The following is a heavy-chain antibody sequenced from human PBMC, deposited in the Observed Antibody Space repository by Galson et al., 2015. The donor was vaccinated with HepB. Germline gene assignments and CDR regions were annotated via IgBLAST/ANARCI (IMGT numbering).Heavy chain of an antibody. J-gene: IGHJ4*02. D-gene: IGHD3-10*01. CDR2: VDPSDSYT. CDR3: ASLQYYYRSGAWYNVSDY. Sequence: QSGEEVKKPGESLRISCTGSGYTFTAFWISWVRQIPGKGLEWMGRVDPSDSYTSYSPSFQGHLTISADKSVTTAYRQFSSLKASDTAIYYCASLQYYYRSGAWYNVSDYWGQGTLVTVSS. V-gene: IGHV5-10-1*01. CDR1: GYTFTAFW.